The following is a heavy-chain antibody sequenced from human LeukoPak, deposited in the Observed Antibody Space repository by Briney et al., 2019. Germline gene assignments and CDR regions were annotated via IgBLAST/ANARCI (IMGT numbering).Heavy chain of an antibody. CDR2: ISGSGGST. CDR1: GFTFSSYA. J-gene: IGHJ5*01. CDR3: ARGFDSSDWPRNWFDS. V-gene: IGHV3-23*01. D-gene: IGHD6-25*01. Sequence: PGGSLRLSCAASGFTFSSYAMSWVRQAPGKGLEWVSAISGSGGSTYYADSVKGRFTISRDNAKNSLYLQMNSLRAEDTAVYYCARGFDSSDWPRNWFDSWGQGTLVTVSS.